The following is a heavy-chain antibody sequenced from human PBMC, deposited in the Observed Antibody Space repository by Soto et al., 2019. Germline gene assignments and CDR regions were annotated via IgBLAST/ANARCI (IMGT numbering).Heavy chain of an antibody. J-gene: IGHJ4*02. CDR3: GRAEYSYGCDY. V-gene: IGHV3-7*04. CDR2: IKQDGSER. D-gene: IGHD5-18*01. CDR1: GFTFSNYW. Sequence: PGGSLRLSCAASGFTFSNYWMNWVRQALGKGLEWVANIKQDGSERYYVDSVKGRFTISRDNAKNSLYLQMDSLRAEDTAVYYCGRAEYSYGCDYWGQGTLVTVSS.